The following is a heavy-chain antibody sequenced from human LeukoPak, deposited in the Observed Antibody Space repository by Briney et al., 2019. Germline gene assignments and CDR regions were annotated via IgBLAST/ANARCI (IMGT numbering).Heavy chain of an antibody. CDR3: ARRIAVAGQDYYYYGMDV. V-gene: IGHV4-59*08. D-gene: IGHD6-19*01. Sequence: SETLSLTCSVSGGSIGSYYWSWIRQPPGKGLEWIGYIYYSGSANYNPSLKSRVTISVDTSEKQFSLRLSSVTAADTAVYYCARRIAVAGQDYYYYGMDVWGQGTTVTVSS. J-gene: IGHJ6*02. CDR1: GGSIGSYY. CDR2: IYYSGSA.